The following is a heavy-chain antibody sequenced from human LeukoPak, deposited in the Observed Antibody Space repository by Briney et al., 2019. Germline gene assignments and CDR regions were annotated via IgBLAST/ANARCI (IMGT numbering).Heavy chain of an antibody. CDR1: GFTFSSYW. CDR2: IKQDGSEK. CDR3: ARDRAIVRSMVRGVIGY. Sequence: GGSLRLSCAASGFTFSSYWMSWVRQAPGKGLEWVANIKQDGSEKYYVDSVKGRFTISRDNAKNPLYLQMNSLRAEDTAVYYCARDRAIVRSMVRGVIGYWGQGTLVTVSS. V-gene: IGHV3-7*01. D-gene: IGHD3-10*01. J-gene: IGHJ4*02.